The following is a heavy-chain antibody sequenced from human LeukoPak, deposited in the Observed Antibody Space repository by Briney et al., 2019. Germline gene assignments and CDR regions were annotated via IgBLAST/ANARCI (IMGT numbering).Heavy chain of an antibody. J-gene: IGHJ4*02. CDR2: TYFRSKWYT. CDR1: GDSVSSNNAA. V-gene: IGHV6-1*01. CDR3: ARVLDTPNAYYFDY. Sequence: SQTLSLTCAISGDSVSSNNAAWNWIRQSPSRGLEWLGRTYFRSKWYTDYAVSVKSRITINPDTSNNRFSLQLSSVIPDDTAVYYCARVLDTPNAYYFDYWGQGTLVTVSS. D-gene: IGHD5-18*01.